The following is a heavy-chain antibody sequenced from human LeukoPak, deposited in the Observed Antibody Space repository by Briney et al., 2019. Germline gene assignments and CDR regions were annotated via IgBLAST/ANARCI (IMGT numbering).Heavy chain of an antibody. V-gene: IGHV3-74*01. J-gene: IGHJ6*02. Sequence: GGSLRLSCAASGFTFSSHWMHWVRQAPGKGLVWVSHINSDGSGTTYADSVKGRFTISRDNAKNTLYLQMNTLRAEDTAVYFCARGLYYAMDVWGQGTTVTVSS. CDR1: GFTFSSHW. CDR3: ARGLYYAMDV. CDR2: INSDGSGT.